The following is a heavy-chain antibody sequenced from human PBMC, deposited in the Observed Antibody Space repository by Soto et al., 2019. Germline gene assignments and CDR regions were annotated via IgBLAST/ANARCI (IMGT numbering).Heavy chain of an antibody. V-gene: IGHV3-30*18. CDR3: AKSVYNWSDGFFDY. D-gene: IGHD1-1*01. CDR2: ISYDGVNK. Sequence: GGSLRLSCAASGFTFSTYGMHWVRQAPGKGLEWVAVISYDGVNKYYADSVKGRFTISRDNSKNTLYLQMNSLRAEDTAVYYCAKSVYNWSDGFFDYWGQGTLVSVSS. CDR1: GFTFSTYG. J-gene: IGHJ4*02.